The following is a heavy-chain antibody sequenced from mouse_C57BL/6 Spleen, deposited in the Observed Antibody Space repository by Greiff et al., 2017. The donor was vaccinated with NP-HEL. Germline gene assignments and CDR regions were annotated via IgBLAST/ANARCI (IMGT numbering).Heavy chain of an antibody. D-gene: IGHD1-1*01. CDR2: IWSDGST. J-gene: IGHJ1*03. Sequence: VQLQQSGPGLVAPSQSLSITCTVSGFSLTSYGVHWVRQPPGKGLEWLVVIWSDGSTTYNSALKSRLSISKDNSKSQVFLKMNSLQTDDTAMYYCARHGDYYGSSWWYFDVWGTGTTVTVSS. V-gene: IGHV2-6-1*01. CDR1: GFSLTSYG. CDR3: ARHGDYYGSSWWYFDV.